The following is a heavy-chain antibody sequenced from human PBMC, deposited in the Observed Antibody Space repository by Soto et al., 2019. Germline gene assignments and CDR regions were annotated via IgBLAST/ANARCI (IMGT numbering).Heavy chain of an antibody. Sequence: EVQLLESGGGLVQPGGSLRVSCAASGFTFSSYAMSWVRQAPGKGLEWVSAISSSGGSTNYADSVKGRFTISRDNSKNTLYLQMTSLRGEDTAIYYCAKRPTTYYFDYWGQGTLVTVSS. J-gene: IGHJ4*02. V-gene: IGHV3-23*01. D-gene: IGHD1-7*01. CDR1: GFTFSSYA. CDR2: ISSSGGST. CDR3: AKRPTTYYFDY.